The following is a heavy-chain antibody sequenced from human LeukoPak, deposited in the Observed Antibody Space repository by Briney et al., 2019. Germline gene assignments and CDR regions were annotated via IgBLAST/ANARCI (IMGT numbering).Heavy chain of an antibody. D-gene: IGHD1-1*01. CDR2: IFHSGST. Sequence: PSETLSLTCTVSGASIRSDTYNYYWGWIRQPPGKGLEWIGSIFHSGSTSYNPSLKSRVTISVDTSKNHFGLNLNSMTASDTAVYYCARHKTASFSTASDYWGQGTLVTVSS. CDR1: GASIRSDTYNYY. J-gene: IGHJ4*02. CDR3: ARHKTASFSTASDY. V-gene: IGHV4-39*01.